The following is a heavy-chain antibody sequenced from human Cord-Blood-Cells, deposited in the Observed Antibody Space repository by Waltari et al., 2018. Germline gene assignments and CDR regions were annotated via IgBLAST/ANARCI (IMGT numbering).Heavy chain of an antibody. CDR2: IYYSGST. J-gene: IGHJ4*02. V-gene: IGHV4-59*01. Sequence: QVQLQESGPGLVKPSETLSLTCTVSGGSISSYYWSWIRQAPGKGLEWIGYIYYSGSTNYIPSLESRVTISVDTSKNQFSLKLSSVTAADTAVYYCARDKGGSSPYWGQGTLVTVSS. CDR1: GGSISSYY. CDR3: ARDKGGSSPY. D-gene: IGHD1-26*01.